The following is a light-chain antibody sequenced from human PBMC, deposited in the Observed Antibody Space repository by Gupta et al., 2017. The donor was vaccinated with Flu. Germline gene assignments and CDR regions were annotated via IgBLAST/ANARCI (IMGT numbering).Light chain of an antibody. CDR2: GDN. CDR1: SANIGASYT. Sequence: SGTVNSANIGASYTVDWSQQVPGTAPILLISGDNYRPSGVPDRFSGSSSGTSAALAITGLQAEDEADYYCQSYDSSRGGSWVFGGGTKLTVL. CDR3: QSYDSSRGGSWV. V-gene: IGLV1-40*01. J-gene: IGLJ3*02.